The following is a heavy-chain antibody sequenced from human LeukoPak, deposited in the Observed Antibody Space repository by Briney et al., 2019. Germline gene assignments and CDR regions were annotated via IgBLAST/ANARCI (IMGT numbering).Heavy chain of an antibody. V-gene: IGHV3-7*03. J-gene: IGHJ6*03. CDR3: AKLGGYCSGGSCYSYNYYYYMDV. CDR2: IKQDGSEK. Sequence: PGGSLRLSCAASGFTFGSYWMSWVRQAPGKGLEWVANIKQDGSEKYYVDSVKGRFTISRDNARNSLYLQMNSLRAEDTAVYYCAKLGGYCSGGSCYSYNYYYYMDVWGKGTTVTISS. CDR1: GFTFGSYW. D-gene: IGHD2-15*01.